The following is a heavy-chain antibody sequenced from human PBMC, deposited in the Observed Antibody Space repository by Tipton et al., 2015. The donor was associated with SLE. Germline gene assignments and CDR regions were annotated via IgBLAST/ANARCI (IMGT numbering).Heavy chain of an antibody. Sequence: SGFTVSSCAMHWVRQAPGKGLEWVANIRSDGSNKYYADSVKGRFTISRDNAKNSLYLRMNSLRAEDTAVYYCAREPGIAVAGSGFDSWGQGTLVTVSS. V-gene: IGHV3-33*01. D-gene: IGHD6-19*01. CDR1: GFTVSSCA. CDR2: IRSDGSNK. CDR3: AREPGIAVAGSGFDS. J-gene: IGHJ4*02.